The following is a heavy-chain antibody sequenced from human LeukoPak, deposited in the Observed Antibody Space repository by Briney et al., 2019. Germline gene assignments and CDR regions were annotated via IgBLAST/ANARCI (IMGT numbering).Heavy chain of an antibody. CDR3: ARVRGYKHYYYYGMDV. V-gene: IGHV4-34*01. CDR1: GGSFSGYY. Sequence: SETLSLTCAVYGGSFSGYYWSWIRQPPGKGLEWIGEINHSGSTNYNPSLKSRVTISVDTSKNQFSLKLSSVTAADTAVYYCARVRGYKHYYYYGMDVWGQGTTVTVSS. CDR2: INHSGST. D-gene: IGHD5-18*01. J-gene: IGHJ6*02.